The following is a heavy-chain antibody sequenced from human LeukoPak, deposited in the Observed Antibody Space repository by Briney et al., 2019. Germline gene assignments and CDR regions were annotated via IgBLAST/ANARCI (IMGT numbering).Heavy chain of an antibody. CDR3: ARNYYDSSGYYY. J-gene: IGHJ4*02. D-gene: IGHD3-22*01. V-gene: IGHV4-34*01. Sequence: SETLSLTCAVYGGSFSGYYWSWIRQPPGKGLELIGEINHSGSTNYNPSLKSRVTISVDTSKNQFSLKLSSVTAADTAVYYCARNYYDSSGYYYWGQGTLVTVSS. CDR1: GGSFSGYY. CDR2: INHSGST.